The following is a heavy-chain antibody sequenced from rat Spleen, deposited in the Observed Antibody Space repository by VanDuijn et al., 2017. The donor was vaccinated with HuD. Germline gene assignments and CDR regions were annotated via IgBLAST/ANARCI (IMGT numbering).Heavy chain of an antibody. V-gene: IGHV5-29*01. CDR3: ARPHYYYYVMDA. CDR2: INYDGSST. CDR1: GFTFSDYY. Sequence: EVQLVESDGGLVQPGRSLKLSCAASGFTFSDYYMAWVRQAPTKGLEWVATINYDGSSTYYRDSVKGRFTISRDNAKSTLYLQMDSLRSEDTATYYCARPHYYYYVMDAWGQGASVTVSS. D-gene: IGHD1-1*01. J-gene: IGHJ4*01.